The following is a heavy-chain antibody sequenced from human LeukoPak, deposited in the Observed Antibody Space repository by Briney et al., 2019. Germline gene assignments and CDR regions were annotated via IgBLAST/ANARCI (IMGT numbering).Heavy chain of an antibody. CDR3: ARAGRDGYLTPDY. CDR2: INSSSSTI. Sequence: GGSLRLSCAASGCTFSSYSRNWVRKAPGKGLEWVSYINSSSSTIVYADSVKGRFTISRDNSKNTLYLQMNSLRAEDTAVYYCARAGRDGYLTPDYWGQGTLVTVSS. CDR1: GCTFSSYS. J-gene: IGHJ4*02. D-gene: IGHD5-24*01. V-gene: IGHV3-48*01.